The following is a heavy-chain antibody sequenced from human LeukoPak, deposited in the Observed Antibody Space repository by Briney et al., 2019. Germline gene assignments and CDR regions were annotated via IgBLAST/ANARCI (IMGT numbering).Heavy chain of an antibody. D-gene: IGHD3-10*01. J-gene: IGHJ5*02. CDR3: AKDSPGGIITS. CDR1: GFTFSSYG. V-gene: IGHV3-33*06. Sequence: PGRSLRLSCAASGFTFSSYGMHWVRQAPGKGLEWVAVIWYDGSNKYYADSVKGRFTISRDNSKNTLYLQMNSLRAEDTAVYYCAKDSPGGIITSWGQGTLVTVSS. CDR2: IWYDGSNK.